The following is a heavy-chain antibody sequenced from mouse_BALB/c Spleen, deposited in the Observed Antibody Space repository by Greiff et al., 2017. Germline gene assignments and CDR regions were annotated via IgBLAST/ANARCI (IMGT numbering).Heavy chain of an antibody. Sequence: EVMLVESGPSLVKPSQTLSLTCSVTGDSITSGYWNWIRKFPGNKLEYMGYISYSGSTYYNPSLKSRISITRDTSKNQYYLQLNSVTTEDTATYYCARKDYGSSYGCAYWGQGTLVTVSA. CDR3: ARKDYGSSYGCAY. V-gene: IGHV3-8*02. CDR1: GDSITSGY. J-gene: IGHJ3*01. D-gene: IGHD1-1*01. CDR2: ISYSGST.